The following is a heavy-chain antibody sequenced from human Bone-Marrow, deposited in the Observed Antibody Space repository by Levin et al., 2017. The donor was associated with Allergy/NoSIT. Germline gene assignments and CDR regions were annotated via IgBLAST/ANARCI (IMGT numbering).Heavy chain of an antibody. V-gene: IGHV3-11*01. J-gene: IGHJ4*02. CDR2: ISSGSSTI. CDR1: GFTFSDYY. D-gene: IGHD3-3*01. CDR3: ARSFGVVTAPNFDC. Sequence: GGSLRLSCAGSGFTFSDYYMTWIRQAPGKGLEWVSYISSGSSTIKYADSVKGRFTISRDNAKNSLSLQMNSLRAEDTALYYCARSFGVVTAPNFDCWGQGTLVIVSS.